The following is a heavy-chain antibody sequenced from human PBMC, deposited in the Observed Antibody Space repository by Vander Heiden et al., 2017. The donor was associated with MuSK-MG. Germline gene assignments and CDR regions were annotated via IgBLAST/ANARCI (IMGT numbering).Heavy chain of an antibody. V-gene: IGHV3-7*01. CDR1: G. J-gene: IGHJ3*02. Sequence: EVQLVESGGGLVQPGGSLRLSCAASGKGLEWVADIKPDGREIQYVDSVKGRFSISRDNARNSLYLQMNGLRAEDTAVYYCARDWERGVDIWGQGTVVTVSS. CDR3: ARDWERGVDI. D-gene: IGHD1-26*01. CDR2: IKPDGREI.